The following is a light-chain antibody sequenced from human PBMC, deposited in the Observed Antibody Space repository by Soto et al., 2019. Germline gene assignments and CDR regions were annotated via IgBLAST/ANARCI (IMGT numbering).Light chain of an antibody. V-gene: IGKV3-20*01. CDR3: QQYGYSLLT. CDR2: GAS. J-gene: IGKJ4*01. Sequence: IVLTQSPGTLSLSPGERATLSCRASQSVISNYLAWYQQKPGQAPRLLIYGASSRATGIPDRFSGSGSVTDFTLTISRLEPEDFAVYYCQQYGYSLLTFGGGTRWIS. CDR1: QSVISNY.